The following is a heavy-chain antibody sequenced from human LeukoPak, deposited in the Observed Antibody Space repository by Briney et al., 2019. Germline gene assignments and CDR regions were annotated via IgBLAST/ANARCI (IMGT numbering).Heavy chain of an antibody. CDR1: GYTFTGYY. CDR3: AKPSTFDWLLTPYRGAFDI. CDR2: INPNSGGT. D-gene: IGHD3-9*01. J-gene: IGHJ3*02. V-gene: IGHV1-2*02. Sequence: GASVKVSCKASGYTFTGYYIHWVRQAPGQGLEWMGWINPNSGGTNYAQKFQGRVTMTRDTSISTAYMELSRLRSDDTAVYYCAKPSTFDWLLTPYRGAFDIWGQGTMVTVSS.